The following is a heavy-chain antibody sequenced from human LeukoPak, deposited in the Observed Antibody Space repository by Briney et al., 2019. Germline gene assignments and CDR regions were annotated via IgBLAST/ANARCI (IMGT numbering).Heavy chain of an antibody. J-gene: IGHJ4*02. CDR3: ARRPRGNYLVPIDD. V-gene: IGHV3-23*01. Sequence: GGSLRLSCAASGFTFSSYAMSWVRQAPGKGLEWVSGISGSGGSTYYADSVKGRFTISRDHSKNTLYLQMNSLSAEDTAVYYCARRPRGNYLVPIDDWGQGTPVTVSS. CDR2: ISGSGGST. D-gene: IGHD3-10*01. CDR1: GFTFSSYA.